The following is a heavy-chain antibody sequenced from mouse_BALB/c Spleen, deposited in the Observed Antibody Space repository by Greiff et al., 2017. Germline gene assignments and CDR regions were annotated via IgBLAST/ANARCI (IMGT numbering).Heavy chain of an antibody. D-gene: IGHD2-3*01. J-gene: IGHJ2*01. CDR3: TREKDGYYDFDY. V-gene: IGHV1-5*01. Sequence: DVQLQESGTVLARPGASVKMSCKASGYSFTSYWMHWVNQRPGQGLEWIGAIYPGNSDTSYNQKFKGKAKLTAVTSASTAYMELSSLTNEDSAVYYCTREKDGYYDFDYWGQGTTLTVSS. CDR2: IYPGNSDT. CDR1: GYSFTSYW.